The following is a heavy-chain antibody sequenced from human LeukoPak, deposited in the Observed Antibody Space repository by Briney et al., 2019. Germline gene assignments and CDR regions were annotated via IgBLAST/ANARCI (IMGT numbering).Heavy chain of an antibody. CDR2: IRYDGSNK. Sequence: GGSLRLSCAASGFTFSSYGMHWVRQAPGKGLEWVAFIRYDGSNKYYADSVEGRFTISRDNSKNTLYLQMNSLRAEDTAVYYCARIAVAGYYFDYWGQGTLVTVSS. CDR3: ARIAVAGYYFDY. V-gene: IGHV3-30*02. CDR1: GFTFSSYG. D-gene: IGHD6-19*01. J-gene: IGHJ4*02.